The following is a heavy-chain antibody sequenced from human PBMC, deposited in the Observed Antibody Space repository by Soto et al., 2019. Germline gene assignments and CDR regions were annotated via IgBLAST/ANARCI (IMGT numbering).Heavy chain of an antibody. V-gene: IGHV3-7*01. CDR3: GTDRRGGAFDM. CDR2: IKEDGSVK. J-gene: IGHJ3*02. Sequence: PGRSTRLSGAAIGFSHRRDWMAWVRQIPGQGLEFGANIKEDGSVKNYVDSVKGRFSISRDNDKNSLYLQMNSLRAEDTSVYYCGTDRRGGAFDMWGQGTTVTVPS. CDR1: GFSHRRDW. D-gene: IGHD3-10*01.